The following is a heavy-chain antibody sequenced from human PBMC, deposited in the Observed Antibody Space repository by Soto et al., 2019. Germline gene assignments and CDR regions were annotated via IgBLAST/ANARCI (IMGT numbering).Heavy chain of an antibody. J-gene: IGHJ4*02. Sequence: PGGSMRLSCAASGFTFNSYTMTWVRQDPGKGLEWVSGINSGGRTYYADSVKGRFTISRDDSKNTLYLQIISLRAEDTAVYYCAKDLRPDGVWDFDYWGQGTLVTVSS. CDR3: AKDLRPDGVWDFDY. D-gene: IGHD4-17*01. V-gene: IGHV3-23*01. CDR1: GFTFNSYT. CDR2: INSGGRT.